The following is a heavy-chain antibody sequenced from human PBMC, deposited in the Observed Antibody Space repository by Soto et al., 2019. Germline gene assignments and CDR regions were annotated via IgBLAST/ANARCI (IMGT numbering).Heavy chain of an antibody. CDR3: ARDSPYYYDNSGYSGYFDY. Sequence: SETLSLTCTVSGGSISGYFWTWIRQHPGKGLEWIGYIASSGSTYYNPSLKGRLTIAADTSENQFSLRLTSVTAADTAVYYCARDSPYYYDNSGYSGYFDYWGQGTLVTVSS. J-gene: IGHJ4*02. CDR1: GGSISGYF. V-gene: IGHV4-31*03. D-gene: IGHD3-22*01. CDR2: IASSGST.